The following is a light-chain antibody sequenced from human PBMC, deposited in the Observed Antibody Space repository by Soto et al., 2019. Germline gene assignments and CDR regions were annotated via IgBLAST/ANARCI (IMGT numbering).Light chain of an antibody. J-gene: IGLJ1*01. CDR3: ETWDSNKGV. CDR1: SGHSSYI. CDR2: VEGSGSY. V-gene: IGLV4-60*02. Sequence: QSVLTQSSSASASLGSSVKLTCTLSSGHSSYIIAWHQQQPGKAPRYLMKVEGSGSYNKGSGVPDRFSGSSSGADRYLTISNLQFEDEADYYCETWDSNKGVFGTGTKITVL.